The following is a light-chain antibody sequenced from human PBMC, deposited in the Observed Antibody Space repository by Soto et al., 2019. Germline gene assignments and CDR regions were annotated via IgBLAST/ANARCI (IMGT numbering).Light chain of an antibody. CDR3: QQRSNWPRT. V-gene: IGKV3-11*01. Sequence: EIVMTPSPGTLSLSPGETATLSCRASQSVSSNYVAWFHQKPGQAPRLLIHDASNRATGIPARFSGSGSGTDFTLTISSLEPEDFAVYYCQQRSNWPRTFGQGTKVDI. CDR2: DAS. CDR1: QSVSSN. J-gene: IGKJ1*01.